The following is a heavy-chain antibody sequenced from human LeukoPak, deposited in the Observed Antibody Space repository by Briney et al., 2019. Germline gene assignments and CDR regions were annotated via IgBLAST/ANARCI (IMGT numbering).Heavy chain of an antibody. V-gene: IGHV1-18*01. CDR3: ARDYGPIAAAGTEYYYYGLDV. J-gene: IGHJ6*02. CDR1: GYTFTSYG. CDR2: ISAYNGDT. Sequence: GASVKVSCKASGYTFTSYGISWVRQAPGQGLEWMGWISAYNGDTNYAQKLQGRVTMTTDTSTSTAHMELRSLRSDDTAVYYCARDYGPIAAAGTEYYYYGLDVWGQGTTVTVSS. D-gene: IGHD6-13*01.